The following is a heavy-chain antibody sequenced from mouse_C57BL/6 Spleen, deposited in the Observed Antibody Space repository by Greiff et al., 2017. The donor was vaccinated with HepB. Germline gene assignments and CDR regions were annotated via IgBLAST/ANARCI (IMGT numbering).Heavy chain of an antibody. D-gene: IGHD1-1*01. Sequence: VQLQQSGAELVRPGASVKLSCTASGFNFKDDYMHWVKQRPEQGLEWIGWIDPENGDTEYASKFQGKATITADTSSNTAYLQLSSLTSEDTAVYYCTTRLLQREPYFDYWGQGTTLTVSS. CDR3: TTRLLQREPYFDY. J-gene: IGHJ2*01. V-gene: IGHV14-4*01. CDR1: GFNFKDDY. CDR2: IDPENGDT.